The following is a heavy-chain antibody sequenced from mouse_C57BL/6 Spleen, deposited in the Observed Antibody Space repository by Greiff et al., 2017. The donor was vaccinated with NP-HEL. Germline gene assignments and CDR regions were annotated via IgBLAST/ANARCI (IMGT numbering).Heavy chain of an antibody. CDR2: IDPSDSET. CDR3: ARLTYGSSPY. J-gene: IGHJ3*01. D-gene: IGHD1-1*01. CDR1: GYTFTSYW. Sequence: QVQLQQPGAELVRPGSSVKLSCKASGYTFTSYWMHWVKQRPIQGLEWIGNIDPSDSETHYNQKFKDKATLTVDKSSSTAYMQLSSLTTEDSAVYYCARLTYGSSPYWGQGTLVTVSA. V-gene: IGHV1-52*01.